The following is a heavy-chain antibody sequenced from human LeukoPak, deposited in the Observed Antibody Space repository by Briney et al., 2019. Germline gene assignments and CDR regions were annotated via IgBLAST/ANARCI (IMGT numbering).Heavy chain of an antibody. CDR3: ARDLVPAAIVGPRWFDP. CDR1: GFTFSDYY. V-gene: IGHV3-11*01. D-gene: IGHD2-2*01. CDR2: ISSSGSTI. Sequence: PGGSLRLSCAASGFTFSDYYMSWIRQAPGKGLEWVSYISSSGSTIYYADSVKGRFTISRDNAKNSLYLQMNSLRAEDTAVYYCARDLVPAAIVGPRWFDPWGQGTLVTVSS. J-gene: IGHJ5*02.